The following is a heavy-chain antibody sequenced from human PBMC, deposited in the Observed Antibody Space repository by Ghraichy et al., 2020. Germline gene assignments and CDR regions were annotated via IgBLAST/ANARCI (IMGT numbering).Heavy chain of an antibody. J-gene: IGHJ4*02. D-gene: IGHD3-22*01. CDR3: ARAAYYYDRSDY. CDR1: GFTLSNYW. V-gene: IGHV3-7*01. CDR2: IKQDGSEK. Sequence: GSLNISCTASGFTLSNYWMGWVRQAPGKGLEWVANIKQDGSEKHYVGSVEGRFTISRDNAKNSVYLQMNSLRAEDTAVYYCARAAYYYDRSDYWGRGTLVTVSS.